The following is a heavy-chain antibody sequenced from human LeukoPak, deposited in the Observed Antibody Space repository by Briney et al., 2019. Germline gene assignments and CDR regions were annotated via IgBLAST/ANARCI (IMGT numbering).Heavy chain of an antibody. CDR3: ARIHDAFDI. CDR1: GFTFNDFY. D-gene: IGHD5-18*01. CDR2: ISSTGGTI. Sequence: GGSLRLSCAASGFTFNDFYMSWIRQAPGKGLEWVSYISSTGGTIYYADSVKGRFTISRDNAKNSLYLQMNSLRAEDTAVYYCARIHDAFDIWGQGTMVTVSS. V-gene: IGHV3-11*04. J-gene: IGHJ3*02.